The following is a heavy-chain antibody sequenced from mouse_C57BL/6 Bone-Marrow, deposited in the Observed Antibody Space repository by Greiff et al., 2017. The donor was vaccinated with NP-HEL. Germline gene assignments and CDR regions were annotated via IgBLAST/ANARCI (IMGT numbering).Heavy chain of an antibody. J-gene: IGHJ2*01. D-gene: IGHD4-1*01. Sequence: QVQLQQPGAELVRPGSSVKLSCKASGNTFTSYWMDWVKQRPGQGLEWIGNIYPSDSETHYNQKFKDKATLTVDKSSSTAYMQLSSLTSEDSAVYYCASLTYFDYWGQGTTLTVSS. CDR1: GNTFTSYW. V-gene: IGHV1-61*01. CDR2: IYPSDSET. CDR3: ASLTYFDY.